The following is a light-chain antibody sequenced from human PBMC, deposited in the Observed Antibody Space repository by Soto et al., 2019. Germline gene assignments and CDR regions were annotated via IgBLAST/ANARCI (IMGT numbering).Light chain of an antibody. CDR2: NVS. CDR1: SSDVGGYNS. Sequence: QSVLTQPPSVSAAPGQKVTISCTGTSSDVGGYNSVSWYQQHPGKAPKLMIYNVSNRPSGVSDRFSGSKSGNTAPLTISGLQAEDEADYYCSSYTSSNTYVFGTGTKVTVL. J-gene: IGLJ1*01. V-gene: IGLV2-14*03. CDR3: SSYTSSNTYV.